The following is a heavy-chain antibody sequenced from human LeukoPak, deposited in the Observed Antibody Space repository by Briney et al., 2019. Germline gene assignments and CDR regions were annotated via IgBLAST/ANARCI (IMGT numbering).Heavy chain of an antibody. CDR2: IKQGGSEK. CDR1: GFTFSSYW. CDR3: ARDSGYSGLFDP. V-gene: IGHV3-7*03. D-gene: IGHD5-12*01. Sequence: GGSLRLSCAASGFTFSSYWMSWVRQAPGKGLEWVANIKQGGSEKYYVDSVKGRFTISRDNSKNTLYLQMNSLRAEDTAVYYCARDSGYSGLFDPWGQGTLVTVSS. J-gene: IGHJ5*02.